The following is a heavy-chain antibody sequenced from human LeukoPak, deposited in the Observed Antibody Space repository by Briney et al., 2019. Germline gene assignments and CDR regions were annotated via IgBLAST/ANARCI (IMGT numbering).Heavy chain of an antibody. V-gene: IGHV3-7*05. J-gene: IGHJ4*02. D-gene: IGHD6-19*01. CDR1: GFTFSSYS. Sequence: PGGSLRLSCAASGFTFSSYSMNWVRQAPGKGLEWVANIKQDGSEKYYVDSVKGRFTISRDNAKNSLYLQMNSLRAEDTAVYYCAGSSGWARYFDYWGQGTLVTVSS. CDR3: AGSSGWARYFDY. CDR2: IKQDGSEK.